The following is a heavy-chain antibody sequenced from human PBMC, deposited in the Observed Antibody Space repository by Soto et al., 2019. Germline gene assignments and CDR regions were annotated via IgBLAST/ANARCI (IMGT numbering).Heavy chain of an antibody. J-gene: IGHJ3*02. CDR1: GFSLSTSGVG. V-gene: IGHV2-5*02. CDR3: APISAVPTLGDAFDI. D-gene: IGHD4-17*01. Sequence: QITLKESGPTLVKPTQTLTLTCTFSGFSLSTSGVGVGWIRQPPGKALEWLALIYWDDDKRYSPSLKSRLTLTKDTSKTQVVLTMTNMDPVDTATYYCAPISAVPTLGDAFDIWGQGTMVTVSS. CDR2: IYWDDDK.